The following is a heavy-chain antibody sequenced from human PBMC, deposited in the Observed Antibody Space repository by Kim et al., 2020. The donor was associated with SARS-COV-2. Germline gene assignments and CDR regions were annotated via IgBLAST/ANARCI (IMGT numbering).Heavy chain of an antibody. Sequence: TDYAAPVKGRFTISRDDSKNTLYLQMNSLKTEDTAVYYCTTDTKRTGVDYWGQGTLVTVSS. CDR3: TTDTKRTGVDY. D-gene: IGHD2-2*01. CDR2: T. J-gene: IGHJ4*02. V-gene: IGHV3-15*01.